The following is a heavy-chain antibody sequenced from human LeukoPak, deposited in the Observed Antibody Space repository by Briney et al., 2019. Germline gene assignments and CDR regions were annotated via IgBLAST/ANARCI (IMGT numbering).Heavy chain of an antibody. Sequence: GGSLRLSCAASGFTFSSYGMNWVRQAPGKGLEWVSGISGSGGTTYYADSVKGRFTISRDNSKNSLSLQVSSLRAEDTAVYYCAKGIYSSGWSYFDYWGHGTLVTVSS. V-gene: IGHV3-23*01. CDR1: GFTFSSYG. D-gene: IGHD6-19*01. CDR2: ISGSGGTT. J-gene: IGHJ4*01. CDR3: AKGIYSSGWSYFDY.